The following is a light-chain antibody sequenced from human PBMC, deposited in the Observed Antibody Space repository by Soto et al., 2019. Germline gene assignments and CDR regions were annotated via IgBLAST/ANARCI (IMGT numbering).Light chain of an antibody. Sequence: QSALTQPPSASGSPGQSVTISCTGTSSDVGGYNYVSWYQQHPGKAPKLMIYEVSKRPSGVPDRFSGSKSGITASLTVSGLQAEDEADYYCISYAGSNTWVFGGGTKLTVL. CDR2: EVS. CDR1: SSDVGGYNY. V-gene: IGLV2-8*01. CDR3: ISYAGSNTWV. J-gene: IGLJ3*02.